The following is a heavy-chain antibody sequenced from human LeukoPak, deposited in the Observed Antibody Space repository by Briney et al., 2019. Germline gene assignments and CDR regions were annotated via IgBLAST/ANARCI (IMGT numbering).Heavy chain of an antibody. CDR1: GFTFSSYA. CDR2: ISGSGGST. Sequence: PGGSLRLSCAASGFTFSSYAMSWVRQAPGKGLEWVSAISGSGGSTYYADSVRGRFTISRDNSKNTLYLQMNSLRAEDTAVYYCAKKTTGYSSGSVDYWGQGTLVTVSS. CDR3: AKKTTGYSSGSVDY. V-gene: IGHV3-23*01. D-gene: IGHD6-25*01. J-gene: IGHJ4*02.